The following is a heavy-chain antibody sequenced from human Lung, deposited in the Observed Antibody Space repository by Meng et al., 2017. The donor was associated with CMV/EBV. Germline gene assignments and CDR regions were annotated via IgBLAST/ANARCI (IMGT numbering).Heavy chain of an antibody. CDR3: VRERGLGVRGTNDAFDI. CDR1: GYSSSLDY. CDR2: INPNNGGT. D-gene: IGHD3-10*01. V-gene: IGHV1-2*02. J-gene: IGHJ3*02. Sequence: ASLXVFXKASGYSSSLDYIHWVRQAPGQGLVWMGWINPNNGGTNSAQKFQGRVTINGDTSISTAYMELSSLNSDDTALYYCVRERGLGVRGTNDAFDIWGQGTMVTVSS.